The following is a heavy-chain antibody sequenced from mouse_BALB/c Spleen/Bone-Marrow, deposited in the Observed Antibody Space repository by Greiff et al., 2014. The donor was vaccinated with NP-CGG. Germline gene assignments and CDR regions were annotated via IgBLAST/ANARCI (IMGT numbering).Heavy chain of an antibody. V-gene: IGHV5-6-5*01. Sequence: VQLKESGGGLVKPGESLKFSCAASGITVSSYTMSWVRQTPEKRLEWVASITGGGTTYCPDSVKGRFTISRDNARNILYLQVSSLRSEDTAIYYCARHYGYVDAMDYWGQGTSVTVSS. CDR1: GITVSSYT. CDR2: ITGGGTT. J-gene: IGHJ4*01. D-gene: IGHD1-2*01. CDR3: ARHYGYVDAMDY.